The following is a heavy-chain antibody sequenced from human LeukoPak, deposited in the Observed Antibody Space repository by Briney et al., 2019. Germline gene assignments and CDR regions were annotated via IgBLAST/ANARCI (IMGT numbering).Heavy chain of an antibody. V-gene: IGHV4-59*08. CDR1: GGSISSYY. D-gene: IGHD6-13*01. J-gene: IGHJ6*02. CDR2: IYYSGST. CDR3: ARQDRGYSSSWNYGMDV. Sequence: SETLSLTYTVSGGSISSYYWSWIRQPPGKGLEWIGYIYYSGSTNYNPSLKSRVTISVDTSKNQFSLKLSSVTAADTAVYYCARQDRGYSSSWNYGMDVWGQGTTVTVSS.